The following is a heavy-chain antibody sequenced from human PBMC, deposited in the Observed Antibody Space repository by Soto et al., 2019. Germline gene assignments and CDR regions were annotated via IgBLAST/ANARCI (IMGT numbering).Heavy chain of an antibody. V-gene: IGHV4-31*03. CDR2: IYYSGKT. D-gene: IGHD5-18*01. J-gene: IGHJ6*02. CDR3: AREAPTDTKTVLYYVMDV. CDR1: GGSISTDGHY. Sequence: KTSETLSLTCTVSGGSISTDGHYWTWIRQYPGKRLQWIGYIYYSGKTYYNPSLKSRVTISVDTSNNQFSLKMSSLTAADTAIYYCAREAPTDTKTVLYYVMDVWGQGTTVTVSS.